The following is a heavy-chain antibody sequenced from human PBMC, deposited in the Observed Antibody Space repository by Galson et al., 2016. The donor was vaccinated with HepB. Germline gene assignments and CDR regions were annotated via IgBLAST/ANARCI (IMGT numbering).Heavy chain of an antibody. CDR1: GFTFSSYA. D-gene: IGHD1-1*01. V-gene: IGHV3-33*01. CDR3: ARDGNPGGYFDY. J-gene: IGHJ4*02. Sequence: SLRLSCAASGFTFSSYAMHWVRQAPGKGLEWVALIWYDGSNKYYADSVKGRFTIPRDDSKNTLYLQMNSLRAEGTAVYYCARDGNPGGYFDYWGQGTLVTVSS. CDR2: IWYDGSNK.